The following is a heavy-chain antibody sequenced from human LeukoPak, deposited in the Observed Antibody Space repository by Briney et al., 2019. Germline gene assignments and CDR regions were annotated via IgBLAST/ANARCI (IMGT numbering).Heavy chain of an antibody. J-gene: IGHJ4*02. CDR2: TYYRSKWHN. V-gene: IGHV6-1*01. CDR3: ARSEGHFDY. CDR1: GDSLSSKSAA. Sequence: SQTLSLTCVISGDSLSSKSAAWNWIRQSPSRGLEWLGRTYYRSKWHNDYTLSVKSRITINPDTSKNQFSLQLNSVTPEDMAVYYCARSEGHFDYWGQGTLVTVSS.